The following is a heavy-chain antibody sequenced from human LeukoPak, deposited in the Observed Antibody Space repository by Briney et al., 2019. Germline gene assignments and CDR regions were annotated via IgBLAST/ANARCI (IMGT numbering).Heavy chain of an antibody. CDR1: GYEASAYTFPKYG. D-gene: IGHD4-23*01. Sequence: GASVKVSCKASGYEASAYTFPKYGINRVRQAPGQGLEWMGWMSGKNVDTQYAEKIQYRDTMTTDTPTITVYMELRSLRSDDTAVYYCARLKFGVNSSDRWGQGTLVTVSS. CDR2: MSGKNVDT. V-gene: IGHV1-18*01. CDR3: ARLKFGVNSSDR. J-gene: IGHJ4*02.